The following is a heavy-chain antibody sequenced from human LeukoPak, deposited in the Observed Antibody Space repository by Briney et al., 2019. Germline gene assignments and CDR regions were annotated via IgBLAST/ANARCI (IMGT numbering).Heavy chain of an antibody. D-gene: IGHD6-13*01. CDR1: GGSFSGYY. CDR2: INHSGST. V-gene: IGHV4-34*01. Sequence: PSETLSLTCAVYGGSFSGYYWSWNRQPPGKGLEWIGEINHSGSTNYNPSLKSRVTISVDTSKNQFSLKLSSVTAADTAVYYCARTYSSSWAFDYWGQGTLVTVSS. J-gene: IGHJ4*02. CDR3: ARTYSSSWAFDY.